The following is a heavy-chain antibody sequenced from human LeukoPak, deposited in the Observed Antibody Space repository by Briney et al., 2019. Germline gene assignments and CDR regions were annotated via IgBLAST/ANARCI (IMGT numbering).Heavy chain of an antibody. CDR1: RNIITSYA. CDR3: AAADTSFGYFDY. D-gene: IGHD6-19*01. CDR2: INTSTGNP. V-gene: IGHV7-4-1*02. Sequence: ASVTVSCTASRNIITSYAMNWVRQAPGQGLEWMGWINTSTGNPTYAQGFTGRFVFSLDTSVGTAYLQISSLKAEDTAVYYCAAADTSFGYFDYWGQGTLVTVSS. J-gene: IGHJ4*02.